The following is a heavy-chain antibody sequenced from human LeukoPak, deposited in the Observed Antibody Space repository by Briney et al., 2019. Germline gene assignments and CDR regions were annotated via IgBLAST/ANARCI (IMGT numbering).Heavy chain of an antibody. CDR2: INSDGSST. CDR1: GFTFSSYW. D-gene: IGHD3-10*01. V-gene: IGHV3-74*01. CDR3: ARAAYYGSAKAPGY. Sequence: PGGSLRLSCAASGFTFSSYWMHWVRQAPGKGLVWVSRINSDGSSTSYADSVKGRFTISRDNAKNTLYLQMNSLRAEDTAVYYCARAAYYGSAKAPGYWGQGTLVTVSS. J-gene: IGHJ4*02.